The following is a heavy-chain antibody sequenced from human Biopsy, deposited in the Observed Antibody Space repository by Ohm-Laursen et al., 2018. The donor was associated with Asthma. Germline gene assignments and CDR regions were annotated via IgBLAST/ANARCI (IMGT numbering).Heavy chain of an antibody. CDR1: GFAVSRDH. CDR3: ARFVQAEEGVF. Sequence: GSLRLSCTASGFAVSRDHMFWVRQAPGKGLEWVSVIYSGGTSHTADSVRGRFTISRDYSKNTLYLQMHSLRAEDTAVYLCARFVQAEEGVFWGRGTRVTVSS. V-gene: IGHV3-66*01. D-gene: IGHD2-15*01. CDR2: IYSGGTS. J-gene: IGHJ4*02.